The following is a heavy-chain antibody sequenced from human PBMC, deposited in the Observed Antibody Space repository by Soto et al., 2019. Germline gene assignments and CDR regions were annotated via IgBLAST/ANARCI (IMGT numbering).Heavy chain of an antibody. Sequence: GGSLRLSCAASGFTFSGFAMHWVRQASGKGLEWVGRIRSKGDSYATAYAASVKGRFTISRDDSQNTAYLQMNSLKTEDTAVYYCTTGMGYNPGFDYWGQGTLVTVSS. CDR1: GFTFSGFA. V-gene: IGHV3-73*01. J-gene: IGHJ4*02. D-gene: IGHD1-1*01. CDR2: IRSKGDSYAT. CDR3: TTGMGYNPGFDY.